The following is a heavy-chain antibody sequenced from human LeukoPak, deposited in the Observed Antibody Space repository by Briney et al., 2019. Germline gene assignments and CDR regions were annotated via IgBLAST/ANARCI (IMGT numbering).Heavy chain of an antibody. D-gene: IGHD6-13*01. V-gene: IGHV1-69*05. CDR3: AREMASSWYGDYYYYYMDV. Sequence: ASVKVSCKASGGTFSSYAISWVRQAPGQGLEWMGGIIPIFGTANYAQKFQGRVTITTDESTSTAYMELSSLRSEDTAVYYCAREMASSWYGDYYYYYMDVWGKGTTVTVFS. CDR1: GGTFSSYA. J-gene: IGHJ6*03. CDR2: IIPIFGTA.